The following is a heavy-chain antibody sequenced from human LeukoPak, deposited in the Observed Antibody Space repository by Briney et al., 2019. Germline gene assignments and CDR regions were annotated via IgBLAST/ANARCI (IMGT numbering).Heavy chain of an antibody. CDR3: ESGSYWPLYYYYGMDV. CDR1: GFTFSNAW. V-gene: IGHV3-15*01. CDR2: IKSKTDGGTT. Sequence: PGGSLRLTCAASGFTFSNAWMSWVRQAPGKGLEWVGRIKSKTDGGTTDYAAPVKGRFTISRDDSKNTLYLQMNSLKTEDTAVYYCESGSYWPLYYYYGMDVWGQGTTVTVSS. D-gene: IGHD1-26*01. J-gene: IGHJ6*02.